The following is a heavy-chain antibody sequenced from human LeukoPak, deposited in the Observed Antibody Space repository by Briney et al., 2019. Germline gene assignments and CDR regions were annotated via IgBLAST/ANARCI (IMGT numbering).Heavy chain of an antibody. D-gene: IGHD3-3*01. J-gene: IGHJ3*02. CDR1: GFTFSSYA. CDR2: ISYDGSNK. V-gene: IGHV3-30-3*01. CDR3: AKEYDFWSGRNDAFDI. Sequence: GRSLRLSCAASGFTFSSYAMHWVRQAPGKGLEWVAVISYDGSNKYYADSVKGRFTISRDNSKNTLYLQMNSLRAEDTAVYFCAKEYDFWSGRNDAFDIWGQGTMVTVSS.